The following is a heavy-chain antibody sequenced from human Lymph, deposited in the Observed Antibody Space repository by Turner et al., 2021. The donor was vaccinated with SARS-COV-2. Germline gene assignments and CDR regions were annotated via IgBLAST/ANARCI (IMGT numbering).Heavy chain of an antibody. CDR1: GITVSSNY. J-gene: IGHJ3*02. CDR2: GYAGGST. V-gene: IGHV3-66*01. Sequence: EVQLVESGGGLVQPGGSLRLSCAASGITVSSNYMSWVRQAPGKGLEWVSVGYAGGSTFYADSVKGRFTISRDKSKNTLYLQMNRLRAEDTAVYYCARDFREGAFDIWGQGTMVTISS. CDR3: ARDFREGAFDI. D-gene: IGHD3-10*01.